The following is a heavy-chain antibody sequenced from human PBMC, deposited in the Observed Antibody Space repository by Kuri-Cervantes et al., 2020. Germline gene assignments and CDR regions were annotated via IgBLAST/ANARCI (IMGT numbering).Heavy chain of an antibody. CDR3: ARGATMIVVGPPPGAFDI. CDR1: GGSISSGGYS. CDR2: IYHSGST. D-gene: IGHD3-22*01. J-gene: IGHJ3*02. V-gene: IGHV4-30-2*01. Sequence: SETLSLTCAVSGGSISSGGYSWSWIRQPPGKGLEWIGYIYHSGSTYYNPPLKSRVTISVDRSKNQFSLKLSSVTAADTPVYYCARGATMIVVGPPPGAFDIWGQGTMVTVSS.